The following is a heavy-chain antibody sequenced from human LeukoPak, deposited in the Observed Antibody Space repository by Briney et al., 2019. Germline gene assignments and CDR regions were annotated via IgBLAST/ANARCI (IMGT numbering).Heavy chain of an antibody. J-gene: IGHJ3*02. CDR1: GGSISSGGYY. CDR2: IYHSGNT. Sequence: PSQTLSLTCTVSGGSISSGGYYWSWIRQPPGKGLEWIWYIYHSGNTYYNPSLKSRVTISVDTSKNQFSLKLSSVTAADTAVYYCASDYGDYPAFDIWGQGTMVTVSS. CDR3: ASDYGDYPAFDI. D-gene: IGHD4-17*01. V-gene: IGHV4-30-2*01.